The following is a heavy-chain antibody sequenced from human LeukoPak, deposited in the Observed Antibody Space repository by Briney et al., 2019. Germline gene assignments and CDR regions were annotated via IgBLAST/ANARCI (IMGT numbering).Heavy chain of an antibody. V-gene: IGHV4-34*01. CDR2: IYYSGST. Sequence: PSETLSLTCAVYGGSFSSYYWSWIRQPPGKGLEWIGNIYYSGSTYYNPSLKSRVTISGDTSQNQFSLKLSSVTAADTAVYYCARRISSSDSFDYWGQGTLVTVSS. CDR3: ARRISSSDSFDY. D-gene: IGHD6-6*01. CDR1: GGSFSSYY. J-gene: IGHJ4*02.